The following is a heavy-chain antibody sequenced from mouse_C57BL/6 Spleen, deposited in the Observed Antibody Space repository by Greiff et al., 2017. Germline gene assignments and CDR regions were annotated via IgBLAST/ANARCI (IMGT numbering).Heavy chain of an antibody. D-gene: IGHD2-2*01. CDR3: AREGVNYAMDD. Sequence: EVKLMESGGGLVKPGGSLKLSCAASGFTFSSYAMSWVRQTPEKRLEWVATISDGGSYTYYPDNVKGRFTISRDNAKNNLYLQMSHLKSEDTAMYYCAREGVNYAMDDWGQGTSVTVSS. J-gene: IGHJ4*01. CDR2: ISDGGSYT. V-gene: IGHV5-4*01. CDR1: GFTFSSYA.